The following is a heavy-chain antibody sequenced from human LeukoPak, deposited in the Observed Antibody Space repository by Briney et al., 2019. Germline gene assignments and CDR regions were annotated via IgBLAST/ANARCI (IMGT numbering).Heavy chain of an antibody. V-gene: IGHV3-49*03. Sequence: GRSLRLSCTASGFTFGDYAMSWFRQAPGKGLEWVGFIRSKACGGTTEYAASVKGRFTISRDDSKSIAYLQMNSLKTEDTAVYYCTRDFTPYYGSGSYYKGTYYFDYWGQGTLVTVSS. CDR3: TRDFTPYYGSGSYYKGTYYFDY. CDR2: IRSKACGGTT. CDR1: GFTFGDYA. D-gene: IGHD3-10*01. J-gene: IGHJ4*02.